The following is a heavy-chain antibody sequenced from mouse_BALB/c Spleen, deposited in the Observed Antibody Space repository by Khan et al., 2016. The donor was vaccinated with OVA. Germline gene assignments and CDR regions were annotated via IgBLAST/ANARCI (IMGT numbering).Heavy chain of an antibody. CDR2: IDPFNGGT. J-gene: IGHJ3*01. D-gene: IGHD2-4*01. Sequence: IQLVQSGPELMKPGASVKISCKASGYSFTSYYIHWMKQSHGKSLEWIGYIDPFNGGTNYNQKFKGKATLTVDKSSNTAYLHLSSLTSEDSAVSYCARNGITTGFAYWGQGTLVTVSA. CDR3: ARNGITTGFAY. V-gene: IGHV1S135*01. CDR1: GYSFTSYY.